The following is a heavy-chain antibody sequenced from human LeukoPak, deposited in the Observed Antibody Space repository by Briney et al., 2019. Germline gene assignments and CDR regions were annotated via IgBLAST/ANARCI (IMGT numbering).Heavy chain of an antibody. Sequence: ASVKVSCKASGYTFTSYGISRVRQTPGQGLEWMGWISAYNGDTNYAQKLQGRVTMTTDTSTSTAYMELRSLRSDDTAVYYCARGGPAPHRITLIVVASSTDAFDIWGQGTMVTVSS. D-gene: IGHD3-22*01. CDR2: ISAYNGDT. V-gene: IGHV1-18*01. J-gene: IGHJ3*02. CDR3: ARGGPAPHRITLIVVASSTDAFDI. CDR1: GYTFTSYG.